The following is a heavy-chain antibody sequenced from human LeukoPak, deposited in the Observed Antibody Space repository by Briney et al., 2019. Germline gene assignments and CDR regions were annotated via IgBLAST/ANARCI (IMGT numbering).Heavy chain of an antibody. V-gene: IGHV1-69*13. CDR2: IIPIFGTA. CDR3: ANFDYGGTAVFDY. J-gene: IGHJ4*02. D-gene: IGHD4-23*01. CDR1: GGTFSSYA. Sequence: SVKVSCKASGGTFSSYAISWVRQAPGQGLEWMGGIIPIFGTANYAQKFQGRVTITADESTSTAYMELSSLRSEDTAAYYCANFDYGGTAVFDYWGQGTLVTVSS.